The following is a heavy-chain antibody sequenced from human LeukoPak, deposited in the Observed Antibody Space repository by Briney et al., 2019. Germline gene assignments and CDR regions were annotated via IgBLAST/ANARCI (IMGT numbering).Heavy chain of an antibody. CDR2: ISGSGGST. Sequence: PGGSLRLSCAASGFTFSSYAMSWVRQAPGKGLEWVSAISGSGGSTYYADSVKGRFTISRDNSKNTLYLQMNSPRAEDTAVYYCAKEPTVAGTRSDGYWGQGTLVTVSS. CDR3: AKEPTVAGTRSDGY. V-gene: IGHV3-23*01. J-gene: IGHJ4*02. D-gene: IGHD6-19*01. CDR1: GFTFSSYA.